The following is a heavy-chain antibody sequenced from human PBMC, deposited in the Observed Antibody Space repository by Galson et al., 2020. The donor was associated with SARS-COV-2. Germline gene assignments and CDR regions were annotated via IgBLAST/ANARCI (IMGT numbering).Heavy chain of an antibody. CDR3: ASSLSPYYYDSSGQLDY. V-gene: IGHV3-21*01. J-gene: IGHJ4*02. CDR2: ISSSSSYI. D-gene: IGHD3-22*01. Sequence: GESLKISCAASGFTFSSYSMNWVRQAPGKGLEWVSSISSSSSYIYYADSVKGRFTISRDNAKNSLYLQMNSLRAEDTAVYYCASSLSPYYYDSSGQLDYWGQGTLVTVS. CDR1: GFTFSSYS.